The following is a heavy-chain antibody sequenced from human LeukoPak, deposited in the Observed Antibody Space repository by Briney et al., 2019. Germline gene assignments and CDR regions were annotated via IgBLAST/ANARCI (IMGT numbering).Heavy chain of an antibody. J-gene: IGHJ4*02. CDR2: INPNTGGT. Sequence: ASVKVSCKASRYTFTGYYMHWVRQAPGQGPEWMGRINPNTGGTNYVQKLQGRVTVTRDTSIRTAYMELSSLRSDDTAVYYSARERDGDYARGLDYWGQGTLVTVSS. D-gene: IGHD4-17*01. CDR1: RYTFTGYY. CDR3: ARERDGDYARGLDY. V-gene: IGHV1-2*06.